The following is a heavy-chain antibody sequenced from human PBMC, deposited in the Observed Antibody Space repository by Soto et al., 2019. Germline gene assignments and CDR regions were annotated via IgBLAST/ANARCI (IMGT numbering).Heavy chain of an antibody. D-gene: IGHD6-13*01. CDR2: IYRSGGT. Sequence: PSETLSLTCSVSGGSISTYYWSWIRQPAGKGLEWIGRIYRSGGTNFNPSLMSRVSMSVDTSKNQFSLKLSSVVAADTAVYYCARGAAAGVDYGMDVWGQGTTVTV. V-gene: IGHV4-4*07. CDR3: ARGAAAGVDYGMDV. CDR1: GGSISTYY. J-gene: IGHJ6*02.